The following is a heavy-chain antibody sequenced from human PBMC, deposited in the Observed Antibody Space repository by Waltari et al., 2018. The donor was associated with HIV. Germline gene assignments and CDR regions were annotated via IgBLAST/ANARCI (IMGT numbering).Heavy chain of an antibody. CDR2: IYTSGST. J-gene: IGHJ4*02. Sequence: QVQLQESGPGLVKPSETLSLTCTVSGRSISSYYWSWIRQPGGKGLEWIGRIYTSGSTNYNPSLKSRVTMSVDTSKNQFSLKLSSVTAADTAVYYCAREADSSGYRPFDYWGQGTLVTVSS. CDR3: AREADSSGYRPFDY. D-gene: IGHD3-22*01. CDR1: GRSISSYY. V-gene: IGHV4-4*07.